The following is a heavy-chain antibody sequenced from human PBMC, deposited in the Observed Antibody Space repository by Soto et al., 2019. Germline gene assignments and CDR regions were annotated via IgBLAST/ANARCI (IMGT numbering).Heavy chain of an antibody. CDR3: AKAGNPLYYYYYGMDV. D-gene: IGHD4-4*01. CDR1: GFTFSSYA. J-gene: IGHJ6*02. V-gene: IGHV3-23*01. CDR2: ISGSGGST. Sequence: PGGSLRLSCAASGFTFSSYAMSWVRQAPGKGLEWVSAISGSGGSTYYADSVKGRFTISRDNSKNTLYLQMNSLRAEDTAVYYCAKAGNPLYYYYYGMDVWGQGTTVTV.